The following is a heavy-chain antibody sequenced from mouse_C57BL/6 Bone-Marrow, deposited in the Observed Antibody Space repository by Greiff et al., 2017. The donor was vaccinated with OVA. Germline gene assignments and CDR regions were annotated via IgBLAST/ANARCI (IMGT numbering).Heavy chain of an antibody. J-gene: IGHJ3*01. D-gene: IGHD2-4*01. Sequence: EVQLQESGPGLVKPSQSLSLTCSVTGYSITSGYYWNWIRQFPGNKLEWMGYISYDGSNNYNPSLKNRISITRDTSKNQFFLKLNSVTTEDTATYYCARTFYYDYDGLCLGFAYWGQGTLVTVSA. CDR2: ISYDGSN. V-gene: IGHV3-6*01. CDR3: ARTFYYDYDGLCLGFAY. CDR1: GYSITSGYY.